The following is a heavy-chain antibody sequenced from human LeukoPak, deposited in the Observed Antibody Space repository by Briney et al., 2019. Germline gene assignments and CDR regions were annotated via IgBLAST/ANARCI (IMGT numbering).Heavy chain of an antibody. CDR2: INSDGSWT. CDR1: GNYW. Sequence: GGSLRLSCAASGNYWMHWVRQAPGKGLVWVSHINSDGSWTSYADSVKGRFTISRDNALNSLYLQMNSLRAEDTAIYYCARPIPYGTTWYGRSDYWGQGTLVTVSS. D-gene: IGHD6-13*01. V-gene: IGHV3-74*01. CDR3: ARPIPYGTTWYGRSDY. J-gene: IGHJ4*02.